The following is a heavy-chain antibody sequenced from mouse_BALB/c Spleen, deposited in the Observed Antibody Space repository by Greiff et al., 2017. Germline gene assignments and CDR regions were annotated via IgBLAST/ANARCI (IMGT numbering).Heavy chain of an antibody. CDR2: ISSGSSTI. CDR3: ARSDYYGPAGFAY. J-gene: IGHJ3*01. Sequence: EVQRVESGGGLVQPGGSRKLSCAASGFTFSSFGMHWVRQAPEKGLEWVAYISSGSSTIYYADKVKGRFTFSRDNPKNTLFLQMTSLRSEDTAMYYCARSDYYGPAGFAYWGQGTLVTVSA. V-gene: IGHV5-17*02. CDR1: GFTFSSFG. D-gene: IGHD1-1*01.